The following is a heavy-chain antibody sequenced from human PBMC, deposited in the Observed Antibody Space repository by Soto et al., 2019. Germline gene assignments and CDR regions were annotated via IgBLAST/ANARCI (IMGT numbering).Heavy chain of an antibody. J-gene: IGHJ1*01. CDR2: INGDGSIT. CDR3: ARAETTKYDSSGYGY. Sequence: SGGSLRLSCAASGFTFSSYWMHWVRQVPGKGLEWVARINGDGSITSHADSVTGRFTISRDNAKDTLDLQMRSLRAEDTGVYYCARAETTKYDSSGYGYWGQGVRVTVSS. D-gene: IGHD3-22*01. CDR1: GFTFSSYW. V-gene: IGHV3-74*03.